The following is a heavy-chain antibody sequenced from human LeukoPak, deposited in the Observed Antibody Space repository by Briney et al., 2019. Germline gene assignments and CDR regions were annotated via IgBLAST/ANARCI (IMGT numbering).Heavy chain of an antibody. D-gene: IGHD3-9*01. CDR2: ISWNCCKI. CDR3: AKDIRGYFDWLLREYYYGRDV. V-gene: IGHV3-9*01. CDR1: GFTFDDYA. Sequence: PGGSLRLSCAASGFTFDDYAMHWVRPAPGKGLEWVCGISWNCCKISYADSVKGRFTISRNNAKNALYLQMNSLRAEDAALYYCAKDIRGYFDWLLREYYYGRDVWGQGTTVTVSS. J-gene: IGHJ6*02.